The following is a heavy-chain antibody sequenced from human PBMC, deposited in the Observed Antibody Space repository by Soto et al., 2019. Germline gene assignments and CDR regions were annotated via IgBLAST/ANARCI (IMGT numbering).Heavy chain of an antibody. Sequence: SETLSLTCTVSGDSISTFYWGWMRQSPGKELEWIGYVYYTGSTNYNPSLKSRVTISVGRSKNQFSLKLTSANAADTAVYYCARGRTVRNYADDSSDYFYFFDYWGQGTQVTVSS. CDR3: ARGRTVRNYADDSSDYFYFFDY. V-gene: IGHV4-59*01. J-gene: IGHJ4*02. D-gene: IGHD3-22*01. CDR2: VYYTGST. CDR1: GDSISTFY.